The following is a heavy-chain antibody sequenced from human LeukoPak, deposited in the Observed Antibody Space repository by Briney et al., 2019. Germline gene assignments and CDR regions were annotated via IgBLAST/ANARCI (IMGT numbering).Heavy chain of an antibody. D-gene: IGHD6-19*01. CDR3: ARDRGIAVAGTPY. CDR1: GFTFSSYW. J-gene: IGHJ4*02. V-gene: IGHV3-7*01. Sequence: GGSLRLSCAASGFTFSSYWMSWVRQAPGKGLEWVANIKQDGSEKYYVDSVKGRFTISRDNAKNSLYLQMNSLRAEDTAVYYCARDRGIAVAGTPYWGQGTLVTVSS. CDR2: IKQDGSEK.